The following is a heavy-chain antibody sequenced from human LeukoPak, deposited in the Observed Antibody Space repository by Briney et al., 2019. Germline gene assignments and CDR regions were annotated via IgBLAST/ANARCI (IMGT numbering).Heavy chain of an antibody. CDR1: GFTFSSYG. CDR2: IWYDGSNK. D-gene: IGHD6-19*01. Sequence: GGSLRLSCAASGFTFSSYGMHWVRQAPGKGLEWVAVIWYDGSNKYYADSVKGRFTISRDNSKNTLYLQMNSLRAEDTAVYYCARGGRIAVAGKPPNYWGQGTLVTVSS. J-gene: IGHJ4*02. V-gene: IGHV3-33*01. CDR3: ARGGRIAVAGKPPNY.